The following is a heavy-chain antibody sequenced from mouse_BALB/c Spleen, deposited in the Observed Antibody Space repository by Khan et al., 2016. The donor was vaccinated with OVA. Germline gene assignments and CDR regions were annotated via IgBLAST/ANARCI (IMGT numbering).Heavy chain of an antibody. CDR1: GYSFTGYF. CDR3: TRIYLSDFDY. V-gene: IGHV1-20*02. D-gene: IGHD2-1*01. J-gene: IGHJ2*01. Sequence: EVQLQQSGPELVRPGASVKISCKASGYSFTGYFMNWVMQSHGKSLEWIGRINPHIGETFYNQRFKDKATLTVDESSSTAHMELRSLASEDSAVDYCTRIYLSDFDYWGQGTTLTVSS. CDR2: INPHIGET.